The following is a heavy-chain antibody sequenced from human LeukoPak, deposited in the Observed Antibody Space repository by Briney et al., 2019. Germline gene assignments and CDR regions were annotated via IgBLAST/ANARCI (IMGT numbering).Heavy chain of an antibody. CDR2: IYSSGST. D-gene: IGHD3-22*01. CDR1: GGSISSGSYY. CDR3: ARSYYYDSSGYYYDVSAFDI. Sequence: PSETLSLTCTVSGGSISSGSYYWSWIRQPAGKGLEWIGRIYSSGSTNYNPSLKSRVTISLDTSKNQLSLKLSSVTAADTAVYYCARSYYYDSSGYYYDVSAFDIWGQGTMVTVSS. V-gene: IGHV4-61*02. J-gene: IGHJ3*02.